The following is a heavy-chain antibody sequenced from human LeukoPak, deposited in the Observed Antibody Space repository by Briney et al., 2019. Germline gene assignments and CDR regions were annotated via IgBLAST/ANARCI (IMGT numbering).Heavy chain of an antibody. CDR1: GFTFDSYW. V-gene: IGHV3-7*01. D-gene: IGHD5-18*01. Sequence: GSLRLSCAASGFTFDSYWMTWVLQAPGKGLQWVANIKEDGSEKNYVDSVKGRFTISRDNAKNSLYLQMNSLRAEDTAVYYCTRDKGYRYGYGGDYWGQGTLVTVSS. J-gene: IGHJ4*02. CDR2: IKEDGSEK. CDR3: TRDKGYRYGYGGDY.